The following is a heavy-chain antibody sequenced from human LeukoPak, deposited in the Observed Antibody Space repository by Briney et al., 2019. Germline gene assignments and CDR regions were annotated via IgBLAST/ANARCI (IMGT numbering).Heavy chain of an antibody. V-gene: IGHV4-34*01. CDR2: INHSGST. Sequence: PSETLSLTCAVYGGSFGGYYWSWIREPPGKGLEWIGEINHSGSTNYNPSLKSRVTISVDTSKNQFSLKLSSVTAADTAVYYCARQSDIVVVPAAKLLDAFDIWGQGTMVTVSS. J-gene: IGHJ3*02. CDR1: GGSFGGYY. CDR3: ARQSDIVVVPAAKLLDAFDI. D-gene: IGHD2-2*01.